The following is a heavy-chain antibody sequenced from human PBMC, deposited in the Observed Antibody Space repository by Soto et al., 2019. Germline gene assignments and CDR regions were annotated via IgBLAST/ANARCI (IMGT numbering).Heavy chain of an antibody. J-gene: IGHJ4*02. D-gene: IGHD2-2*01. V-gene: IGHV2-5*02. CDR1: GFSLSTSGVG. CDR3: AHSVGGKYCSSTSCYFQDYNFDY. CDR2: IYWDEDK. Sequence: QITLKESGPTLVKPTQTLTLTCTFSGFSLSTSGVGVGWIRQPPGKALEWLALIYWDEDKRYSPSLKSRLTITKDTSKNQVVLTMTNMDPVDTATYYCAHSVGGKYCSSTSCYFQDYNFDYWGQGTLVTVSS.